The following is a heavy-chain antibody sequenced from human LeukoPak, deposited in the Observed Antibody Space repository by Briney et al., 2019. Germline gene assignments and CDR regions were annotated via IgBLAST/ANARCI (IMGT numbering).Heavy chain of an antibody. V-gene: IGHV1-2*02. Sequence: ASVKVSCKASGYTFTGYYMHWVQQAPGQGLEWMGWINPNSGGTNYAQKFQGRVTMTRDTSISTAYMELSRLRSDDTAVYYCARGAGYSSGWYHRNDYWGQGTLVTVSS. CDR2: INPNSGGT. D-gene: IGHD6-19*01. CDR3: ARGAGYSSGWYHRNDY. CDR1: GYTFTGYY. J-gene: IGHJ4*02.